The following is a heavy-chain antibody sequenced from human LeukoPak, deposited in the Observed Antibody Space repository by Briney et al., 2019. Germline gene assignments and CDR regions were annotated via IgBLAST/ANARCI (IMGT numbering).Heavy chain of an antibody. D-gene: IGHD2-15*01. CDR3: ARVGYCSRRICPYFFDL. CDR2: INPNGGGT. CDR1: GYTFTGYY. Sequence: ASVKVSCKASGYTFTGYYMHWVRQAPGQGLEWMGWINPNGGGTNYAHKFQGRVTMTRDTSISTAYMELSSLRSDDTAVYYCARVGYCSRRICPYFFDLWGQGTLVTVSS. V-gene: IGHV1-2*02. J-gene: IGHJ4*02.